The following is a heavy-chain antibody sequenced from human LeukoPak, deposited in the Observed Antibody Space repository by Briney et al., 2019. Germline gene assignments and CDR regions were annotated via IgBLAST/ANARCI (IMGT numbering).Heavy chain of an antibody. J-gene: IGHJ5*02. Sequence: SETLSLTCTVSGGSIGTYYWTWIRQFPGKGLEWIGYIESGRTKYNPSLKSRVTISVDTSKNQFSLRVSSLTAADTAVYYCTRDREHSYGKWFDPWGRGTLVTVSS. D-gene: IGHD5-18*01. V-gene: IGHV4-59*01. CDR3: TRDREHSYGKWFDP. CDR2: IESGRT. CDR1: GGSIGTYY.